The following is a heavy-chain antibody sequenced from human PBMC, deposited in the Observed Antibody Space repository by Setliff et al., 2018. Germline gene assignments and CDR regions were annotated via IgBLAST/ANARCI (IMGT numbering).Heavy chain of an antibody. V-gene: IGHV3-21*04. CDR1: GITFSTYS. J-gene: IGHJ3*02. CDR2: ISPSSSHI. D-gene: IGHD3-10*01. CDR3: ARGRGSIDLAFDI. Sequence: GGSLRLSCAASGITFSTYSMIWVRQAPGTGLEWVSSISPSSSHIYYADSAEGRFTISRDNAKNSLYLQMNSLRAEDTAVYYCARGRGSIDLAFDIWGQGTMVTVS.